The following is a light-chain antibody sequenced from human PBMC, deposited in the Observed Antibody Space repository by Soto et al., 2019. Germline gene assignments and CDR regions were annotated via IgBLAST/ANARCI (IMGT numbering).Light chain of an antibody. CDR3: TSYTSSHTYG. V-gene: IGLV2-14*01. CDR1: SSDVGGYTY. Sequence: QSALTQPASVSGSPGQSITISCTGSSSDVGGYTYVAWYQQCPDKSPKLMIYDVTNRPSVISHRFSGSKAGNTASLTISGLQAEDEADYYCTSYTSSHTYGFGTGTKVTVL. J-gene: IGLJ1*01. CDR2: DVT.